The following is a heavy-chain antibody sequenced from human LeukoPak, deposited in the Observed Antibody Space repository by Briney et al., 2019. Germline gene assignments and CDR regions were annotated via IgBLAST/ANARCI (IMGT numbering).Heavy chain of an antibody. Sequence: GGSLRLSCAASGFTFSSYSMNWVRQAPGKGLEWVSSISSSSSYIYYADSVKGRFIISRDNSKNTLYLQMNSLRAEDTAVYYCARDGHSDYGDYVYYFDYWGQGTLVTVSS. D-gene: IGHD4-17*01. J-gene: IGHJ4*02. CDR1: GFTFSSYS. CDR2: ISSSSSYI. V-gene: IGHV3-21*01. CDR3: ARDGHSDYGDYVYYFDY.